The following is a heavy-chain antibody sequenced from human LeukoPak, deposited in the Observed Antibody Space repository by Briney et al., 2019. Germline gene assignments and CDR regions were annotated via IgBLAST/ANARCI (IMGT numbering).Heavy chain of an antibody. CDR3: AKAVAWRRFDP. CDR2: IYYSGST. J-gene: IGHJ5*02. Sequence: SETLSLTCTVSGGSISSYYWSWIRQPPGKGLEWIGYIYYSGSTNYNPSLKSRVTISVDTSKNHFSLKMNSVTAADTAVYYCAKAVAWRRFDPWGQGTLVTVSS. CDR1: GGSISSYY. V-gene: IGHV4-59*12. D-gene: IGHD6-19*01.